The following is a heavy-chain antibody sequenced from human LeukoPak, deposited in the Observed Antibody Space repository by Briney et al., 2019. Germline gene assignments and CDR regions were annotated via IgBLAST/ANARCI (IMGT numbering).Heavy chain of an antibody. CDR3: ARDYYGSGSYYNEYDY. CDR2: ISYDGSNK. V-gene: IGHV3-30-3*01. Sequence: GRSLRLSCAASGFTFSSYAMHWVPQAPGKGLEWVAVISYDGSNKYYADSVKGRFTISRDNSKNTLYLQMNSLRAEDTAVYYCARDYYGSGSYYNEYDYWGQGTLVTVSS. J-gene: IGHJ4*02. CDR1: GFTFSSYA. D-gene: IGHD3-10*01.